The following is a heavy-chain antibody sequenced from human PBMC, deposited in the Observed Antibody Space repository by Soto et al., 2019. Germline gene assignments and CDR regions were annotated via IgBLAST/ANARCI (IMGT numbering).Heavy chain of an antibody. CDR1: GFTFSSYA. Sequence: EVQLLESGGGLVRPGGSLRLSCAASGFTFSSYAMTWVRQAPGKGLEWVSGVSGTGGSAYYADSVKGRFTISRDKSTNTLYRHMNSLRAEDTAVYYCARGSDYSDYYLEYWGQGTLVTVAS. CDR3: ARGSDYSDYYLEY. D-gene: IGHD5-12*01. CDR2: VSGTGGSA. V-gene: IGHV3-23*01. J-gene: IGHJ4*02.